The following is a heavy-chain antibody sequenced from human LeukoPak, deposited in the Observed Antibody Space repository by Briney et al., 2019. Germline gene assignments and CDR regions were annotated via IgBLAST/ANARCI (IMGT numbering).Heavy chain of an antibody. CDR2: INPNSGNT. J-gene: IGHJ4*02. CDR1: GYTFTGYY. Sequence: HGASVKVSCKASGYTFTGYYMHWVRQAPGQGLEWMGWINPNSGNTNYAQKLQGRVTMTTDTSTSTAYMELRSLRSDDTAVYYCARRRGLDSGYDSDYWGQGTLVTVSS. V-gene: IGHV1-18*04. CDR3: ARRRGLDSGYDSDY. D-gene: IGHD5-12*01.